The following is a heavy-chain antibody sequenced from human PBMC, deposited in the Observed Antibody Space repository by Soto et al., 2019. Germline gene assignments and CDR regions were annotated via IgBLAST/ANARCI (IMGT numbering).Heavy chain of an antibody. Sequence: QVQLVQSGAEVKKPGSSVKVSCKASGGTFSSYAISWVRQAPGQGLEWMGGIIPIFGTANYAQKFQGRVTITADESTSTAYMELSSLRSEDTAVYYCVRVYRSTVVIPGAFDIWGQGTMVTVSS. CDR2: IIPIFGTA. CDR1: GGTFSSYA. V-gene: IGHV1-69*01. J-gene: IGHJ3*02. CDR3: VRVYRSTVVIPGAFDI. D-gene: IGHD4-17*01.